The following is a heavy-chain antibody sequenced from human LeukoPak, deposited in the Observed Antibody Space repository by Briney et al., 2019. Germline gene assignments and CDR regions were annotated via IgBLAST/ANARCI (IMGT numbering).Heavy chain of an antibody. CDR3: ARGYDFWSGYYTLFDY. J-gene: IGHJ4*02. CDR2: INWNSGST. V-gene: IGHV3-20*04. CDR1: GFIFRDYG. D-gene: IGHD3/OR15-3a*01. Sequence: PGGSLRLSCVASGFIFRDYGMSWVRQVPGKRLEWVAGINWNSGSTGYGDSVKGRFTISRDNDDNSVYLQMNSLRAEDTALYYCARGYDFWSGYYTLFDYWGQGILVTVSA.